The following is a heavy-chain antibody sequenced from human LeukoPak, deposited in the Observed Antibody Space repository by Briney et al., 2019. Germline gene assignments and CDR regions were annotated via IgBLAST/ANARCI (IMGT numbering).Heavy chain of an antibody. CDR1: GYTFTGYY. J-gene: IGHJ4*02. CDR3: ARETKLEWLLIFDY. V-gene: IGHV1-2*06. Sequence: ASVKVSCKASGYTFTGYYLHWVRRAPGQGREWMGRINPNSGGTNYAQKFQGRATMTRDTSINTAYMELSRLRSDDTAVYYCARETKLEWLLIFDYWGQGTLVTVSS. D-gene: IGHD3-3*01. CDR2: INPNSGGT.